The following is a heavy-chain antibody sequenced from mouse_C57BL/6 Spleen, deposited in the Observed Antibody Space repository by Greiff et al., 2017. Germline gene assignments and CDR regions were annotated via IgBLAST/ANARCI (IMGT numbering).Heavy chain of an antibody. CDR3: ARERYYGSSPYFDV. J-gene: IGHJ1*03. D-gene: IGHD1-1*01. CDR2: INPNNGGT. CDR1: GYTFTDYN. Sequence: VQLQQSGPELVKPGASVKIPCKASGYTFTDYNMDWVKQSHGKSLEWIGDINPNNGGTIYNQKFKGKATLTVDKSSSTAYMELRSLTSEDTAVYYCARERYYGSSPYFDVWGTGTTVTVSS. V-gene: IGHV1-18*01.